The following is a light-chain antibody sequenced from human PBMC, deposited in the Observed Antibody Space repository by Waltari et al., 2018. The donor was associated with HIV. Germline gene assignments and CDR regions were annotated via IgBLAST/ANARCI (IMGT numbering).Light chain of an antibody. J-gene: IGKJ1*01. CDR3: HQYNDWWT. CDR1: QSVSGN. CDR2: GAS. V-gene: IGKV3-15*01. Sequence: EIVMTQSPAPLSASPGESATLSCRASQSVSGNVAWYQQKPGQAPRLLIYGASTRATGIPARFSGSGSETEFTLTISSLQSEDFAVYHWHQYNDWWTFGQGTKVEI.